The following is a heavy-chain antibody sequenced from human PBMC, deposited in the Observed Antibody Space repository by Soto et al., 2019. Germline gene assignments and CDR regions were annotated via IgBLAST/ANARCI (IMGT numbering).Heavy chain of an antibody. CDR3: ARALYYDILNGYYNYYYMDV. J-gene: IGHJ6*03. Sequence: ASVKVSCKASGYTFTSYDINWVRQATGQGLEWMGWMNPNSGNTGYAQKFQGRVTMTRNTSISTAYMELSSLRSEDTAVYYCARALYYDILNGYYNYYYMDVWGKXTTVTVSS. D-gene: IGHD3-9*01. V-gene: IGHV1-8*01. CDR2: MNPNSGNT. CDR1: GYTFTSYD.